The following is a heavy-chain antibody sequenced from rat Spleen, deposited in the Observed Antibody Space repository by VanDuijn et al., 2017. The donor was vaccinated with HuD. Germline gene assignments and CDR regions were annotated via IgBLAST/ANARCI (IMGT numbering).Heavy chain of an antibody. J-gene: IGHJ2*01. CDR2: ISFDGSST. Sequence: EVQLVESGGGLVQPGRSLKLSCAASGFTFSNYYMAWVRQAPTKGLEWVAYISFDGSSTYYRDSVKGRFTISRDNAKSTLYLQMDSLRSEDTATYYCARRYDFDYWGQGVMVTVSS. CDR1: GFTFSNYY. V-gene: IGHV5-29*01. CDR3: ARRYDFDY. D-gene: IGHD2-1*01.